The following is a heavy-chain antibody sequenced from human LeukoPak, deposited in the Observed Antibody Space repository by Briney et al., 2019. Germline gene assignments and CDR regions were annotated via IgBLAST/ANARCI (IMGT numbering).Heavy chain of an antibody. J-gene: IGHJ4*02. Sequence: GGSLILSCAASGFTVSGTFMSWVRQAPGKGLEWVSIIYSDDSRYSADSVKGRFTISRDNSKNTLYLQMNSLRAEDTAVYYCARSDYTSGWYFYYWGQGTLVTVSS. CDR3: ARSDYTSGWYFYY. CDR1: GFTVSGTF. D-gene: IGHD6-19*01. V-gene: IGHV3-53*01. CDR2: IYSDDSR.